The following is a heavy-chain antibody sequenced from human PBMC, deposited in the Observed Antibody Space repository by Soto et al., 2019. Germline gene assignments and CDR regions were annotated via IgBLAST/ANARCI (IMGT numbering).Heavy chain of an antibody. CDR2: IYNSVNT. CDR3: ARGPSGDKVDT. V-gene: IGHV4-30-4*01. CDR1: GGSISSDYYC. D-gene: IGHD7-27*01. Sequence: QVQLQESGPGLVKPSQTLSLTCTVSGGSISSDYYCWSWIRQSPEKGLEWIGHIYNSVNTYSNPSLRSRETISVETARNHFSLKLTSVTAADTAVYYCARGPSGDKVDTWGQGTLVTVSS. J-gene: IGHJ5*02.